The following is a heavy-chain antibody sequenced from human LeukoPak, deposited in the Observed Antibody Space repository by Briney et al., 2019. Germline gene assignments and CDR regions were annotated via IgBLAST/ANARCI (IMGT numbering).Heavy chain of an antibody. V-gene: IGHV3-73*01. CDR1: GFTFSGAA. CDR2: IRSKVDSYAT. J-gene: IGHJ4*02. D-gene: IGHD4-11*01. Sequence: GGSLRLSCAASGFTFSGAAMHWVRQASGKGLEWVGRIRSKVDSYATAYAASVKGRFTISRDDSKNTAYLQMNSLKTEDTAMYYCTSGGTSIGDYSNYDGYWGQGTLVTVSS. CDR3: TSGGTSIGDYSNYDGY.